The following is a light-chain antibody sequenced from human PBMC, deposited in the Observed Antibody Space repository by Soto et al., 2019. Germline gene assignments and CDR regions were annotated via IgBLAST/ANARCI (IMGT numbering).Light chain of an antibody. CDR1: QSISSW. CDR3: QQYSALPMT. Sequence: DIQMTQSPSTLSASVGDRVTITCRASQSISSWLAWYQQKPGKAPKFLIYGASSLASGVPSRFSGSGSGTEFTLTISRLEPDDFGVYFCQQYSALPMTFGQGTRLEIK. J-gene: IGKJ5*01. CDR2: GAS. V-gene: IGKV1-5*01.